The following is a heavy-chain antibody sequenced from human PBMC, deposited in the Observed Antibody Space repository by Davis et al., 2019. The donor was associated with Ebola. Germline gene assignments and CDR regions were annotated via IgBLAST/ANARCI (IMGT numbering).Heavy chain of an antibody. CDR3: ARQGTGYCSSTSCPNWFDP. Sequence: MPSETLSLTCTVSGGSISSYYWSWIRQPPGKGLEWIGHIYYSGSTNYNPSLKSRVTISVDTSKNQFSLKLSSVTAADTAVYYCARQGTGYCSSTSCPNWFDPWGQGTLVTVSS. CDR2: IYYSGST. V-gene: IGHV4-59*08. CDR1: GGSISSYY. D-gene: IGHD2-2*01. J-gene: IGHJ5*02.